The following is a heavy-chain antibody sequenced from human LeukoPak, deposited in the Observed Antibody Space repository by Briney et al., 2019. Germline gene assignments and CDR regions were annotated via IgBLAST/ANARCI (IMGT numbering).Heavy chain of an antibody. D-gene: IGHD3-10*01. CDR1: GGSISSGGYY. Sequence: SEILSLTCTVSGGSISSGGYYWSWIRQHPGKGLEWIGEIYHSGSTNYNPSLKSRVTTSVDTSKNHFSLNLSSVTAADTAVYYCARHRGRYYDSGSYYYFDYWGQGTLVTVSS. V-gene: IGHV4-39*02. J-gene: IGHJ4*02. CDR3: ARHRGRYYDSGSYYYFDY. CDR2: IYHSGST.